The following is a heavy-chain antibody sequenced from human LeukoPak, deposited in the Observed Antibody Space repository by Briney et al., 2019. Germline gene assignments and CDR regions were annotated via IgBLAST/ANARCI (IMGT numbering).Heavy chain of an antibody. J-gene: IGHJ4*02. CDR3: ARDSPHYYDSSGYPFDY. CDR1: GFTFSSYA. V-gene: IGHV3-30-3*01. D-gene: IGHD3-22*01. CDR2: ISYDGSNK. Sequence: PGGSLRLSCAASGFTFSSYAMHWVRQAPGKGLEWVAVISYDGSNKYYADSVKGRFTISRDNSKNTLYLQMNSLRAEDTAVYYCARDSPHYYDSSGYPFDYWGQGTLVTVSS.